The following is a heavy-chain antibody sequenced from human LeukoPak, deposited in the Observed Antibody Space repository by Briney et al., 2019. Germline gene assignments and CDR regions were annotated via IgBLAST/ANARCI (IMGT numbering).Heavy chain of an antibody. CDR1: EFTFSNYG. CDR3: AKDLRSFRYCSGGSCYIDAFDI. V-gene: IGHV3-30*18. J-gene: IGHJ3*02. CDR2: ISYDGSNK. D-gene: IGHD2-15*01. Sequence: GRSLRLSCAASEFTFSNYGMLWVRQAPGKGLEWVAVISYDGSNKYYADSVKGRFTIPRDNSMNTLYLQMNSLRAEDTAVYYCAKDLRSFRYCSGGSCYIDAFDIWGQGTMVTVSS.